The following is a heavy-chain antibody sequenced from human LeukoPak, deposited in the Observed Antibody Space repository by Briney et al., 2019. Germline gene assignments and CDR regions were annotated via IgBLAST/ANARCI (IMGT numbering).Heavy chain of an antibody. D-gene: IGHD2-15*01. J-gene: IGHJ6*03. CDR1: GFTFSSYS. CDR3: AGYCSGGSCYYYYYMDV. V-gene: IGHV3-23*01. Sequence: NPGGSLRLSCAASGFTFSSYSMNWVRQAPGKGLEWVSAISGSGGSTYYADSVKGRFTISRDNSKNTLYLQMNSLRAEDTAVYYCAGYCSGGSCYYYYYMDVWGKGTTVTISS. CDR2: ISGSGGST.